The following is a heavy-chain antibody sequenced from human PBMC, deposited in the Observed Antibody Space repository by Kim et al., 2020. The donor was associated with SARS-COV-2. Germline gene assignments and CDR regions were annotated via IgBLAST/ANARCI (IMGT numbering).Heavy chain of an antibody. CDR3: ARAVIVVVFYYGMDV. CDR2: INAGNGNT. D-gene: IGHD2-21*01. Sequence: ASVKVSCKASGYTFTSYAMHWVRQAPGQRLEWMGWINAGNGNTKYSQKFQGRVTITRDTSASTAYMELSSLRSEDTAVYYCARAVIVVVFYYGMDVWGQGTTVTVSS. J-gene: IGHJ6*02. CDR1: GYTFTSYA. V-gene: IGHV1-3*01.